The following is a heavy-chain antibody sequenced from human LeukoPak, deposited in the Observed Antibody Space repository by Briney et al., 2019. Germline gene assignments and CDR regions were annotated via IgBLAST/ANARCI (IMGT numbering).Heavy chain of an antibody. D-gene: IGHD4-17*01. J-gene: IGHJ4*02. CDR1: GFTFSSYA. CDR2: ISGSGGGT. Sequence: GWSLRLSCAASGFTFSSYAMSGVRQAPGKGLAWVSGISGSGGGTFHADSVRGRFTISRDNSKNTVYLQMNSLRAEDTAVYYCAKSATTVTSNFDYWGQGTLVTVSS. CDR3: AKSATTVTSNFDY. V-gene: IGHV3-23*01.